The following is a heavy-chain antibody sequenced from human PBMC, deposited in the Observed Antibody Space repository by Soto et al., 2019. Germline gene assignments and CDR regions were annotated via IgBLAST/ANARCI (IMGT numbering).Heavy chain of an antibody. CDR3: ARVPAESSRFDP. V-gene: IGHV4-59*01. CDR1: DGSIFSSS. J-gene: IGHJ5*02. Sequence: ETLSRTGTVSDGSIFSSSWTWIRQPPGKGLEWIGNVYYSGSTNYNPSLKSRITISVDTSKNQFSLNLSSVTAADTAVYYCARVPAESSRFDPWGKGTLVTDSS. CDR2: VYYSGST.